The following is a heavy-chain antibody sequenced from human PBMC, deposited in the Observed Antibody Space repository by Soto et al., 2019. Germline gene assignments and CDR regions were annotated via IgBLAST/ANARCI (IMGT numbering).Heavy chain of an antibody. D-gene: IGHD3-22*01. CDR1: GFTFSSYA. Sequence: EVQLLESGGGLVQPGGSLRLSCAASGFTFSSYAMSWVRQAPGKGLEWVSAISGSGGSTYYADSVKGRFTISRDNSKNTLYLQMNSLRAEDTAVYYCAPLPSIYDSGEGVWFDPWGQGTLVTVSS. J-gene: IGHJ5*02. CDR2: ISGSGGST. V-gene: IGHV3-23*01. CDR3: APLPSIYDSGEGVWFDP.